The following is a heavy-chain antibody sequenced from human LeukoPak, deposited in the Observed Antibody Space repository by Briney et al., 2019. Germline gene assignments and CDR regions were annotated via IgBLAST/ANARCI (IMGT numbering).Heavy chain of an antibody. Sequence: ASVKVSCKTSGYTFTGYHVHWVRQAPGQGLEWMGWFNANSGATKYAQKFQGRVTMTRDTSIGTDFMELTSLISDDTAIYYCARDPYDGIYFFDYWGQGTLVTVAS. J-gene: IGHJ4*02. CDR3: ARDPYDGIYFFDY. CDR1: GYTFTGYH. V-gene: IGHV1-2*02. D-gene: IGHD3-3*01. CDR2: FNANSGAT.